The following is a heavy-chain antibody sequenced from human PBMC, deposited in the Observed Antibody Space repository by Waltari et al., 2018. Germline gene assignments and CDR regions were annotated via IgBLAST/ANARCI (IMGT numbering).Heavy chain of an antibody. J-gene: IGHJ3*02. Sequence: EVRLEESGGGVVGPEGSLRPACAAPGFTFDDTDLSWVRHATGKGLERVSGTIWSGVGTSYADSVRGRFTISRDNPNNFLYLHMNSLRVEDTALYYCARIGREKGSFDIWGQGTLVTVSS. CDR1: GFTFDDTD. CDR3: ARIGREKGSFDI. D-gene: IGHD1-26*01. V-gene: IGHV3-20*04. CDR2: TIWSGVGT.